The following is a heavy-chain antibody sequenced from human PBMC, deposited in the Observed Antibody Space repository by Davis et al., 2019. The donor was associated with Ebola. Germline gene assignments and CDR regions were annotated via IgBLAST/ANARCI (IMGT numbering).Heavy chain of an antibody. J-gene: IGHJ6*02. V-gene: IGHV4-61*01. CDR2: IYYSGGT. CDR1: GGSVSSGSYS. Sequence: MPSETLSLTCTASGGSVSSGSYSWSWIRQPPGKGLEWIGYIYYSGGTNYNPSLKSRVTISVDTSKNQVSLKLSSVTAADTAVYYCARGGDGYNSFDFYYYGMDVWGQGTTVTVPS. CDR3: ARGGDGYNSFDFYYYGMDV. D-gene: IGHD5-24*01.